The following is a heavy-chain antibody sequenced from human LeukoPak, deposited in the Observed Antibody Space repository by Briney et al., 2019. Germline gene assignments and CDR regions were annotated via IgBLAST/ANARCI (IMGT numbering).Heavy chain of an antibody. Sequence: GGSLRLSCAASGFTLSSYSMNWVRQAPGKGLEWVSSISSSSSCIYYADSVKGRFTISRDNAKNSLYLQMNSLRAEDTAVYYCARVVDANQLLGNFDYWGQGTLVTVSS. D-gene: IGHD2-2*01. CDR1: GFTLSSYS. J-gene: IGHJ4*02. V-gene: IGHV3-21*01. CDR2: ISSSSSCI. CDR3: ARVVDANQLLGNFDY.